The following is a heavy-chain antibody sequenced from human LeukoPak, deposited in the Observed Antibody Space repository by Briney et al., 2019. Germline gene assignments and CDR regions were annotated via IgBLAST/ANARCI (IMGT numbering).Heavy chain of an antibody. CDR1: GGSISSYY. CDR2: IYYSGST. Sequence: SETLSLTCTVSGGSISSYYWSWIRQPPGKGLEWIGHIYYSGSTNYNPSLKSRVTISVDTSKNQFSLKLSSVTAADTAVYYCARTLGYCSSTSCYSSWFDPWGQGTLVTVSS. V-gene: IGHV4-59*01. J-gene: IGHJ5*02. CDR3: ARTLGYCSSTSCYSSWFDP. D-gene: IGHD2-2*01.